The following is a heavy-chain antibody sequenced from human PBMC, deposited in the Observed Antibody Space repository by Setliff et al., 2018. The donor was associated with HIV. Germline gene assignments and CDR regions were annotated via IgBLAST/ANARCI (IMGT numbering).Heavy chain of an antibody. Sequence: SETLSLTCTVSGYSVNSDYLWSWIRQPPGKGLEWIGSIYYSGSTNYNPSLKSRVTISVDTSKNQFSLKLTSVTAADTAVYFCARVPFGVHRYYFDSWGQGKLVTVSS. D-gene: IGHD3-16*01. J-gene: IGHJ4*02. CDR2: IYYSGST. V-gene: IGHV4-38-2*02. CDR3: ARVPFGVHRYYFDS. CDR1: GYSVNSDYL.